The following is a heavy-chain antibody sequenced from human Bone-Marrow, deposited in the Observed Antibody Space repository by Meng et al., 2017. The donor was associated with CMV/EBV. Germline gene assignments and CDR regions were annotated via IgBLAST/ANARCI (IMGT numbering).Heavy chain of an antibody. J-gene: IGHJ4*02. CDR1: GYTFTNYG. Sequence: ASVKVSCKASGYTFTNYGISWVRQAPGQGLEWMGWISTYNGNTTYAQRLQDRVTMTTDTSTSTAYMEVKSLRSDDTAVYYCARGGWEGYGGNPFGYWGQGTLVTVSS. D-gene: IGHD4-23*01. V-gene: IGHV1-18*01. CDR3: ARGGWEGYGGNPFGY. CDR2: ISTYNGNT.